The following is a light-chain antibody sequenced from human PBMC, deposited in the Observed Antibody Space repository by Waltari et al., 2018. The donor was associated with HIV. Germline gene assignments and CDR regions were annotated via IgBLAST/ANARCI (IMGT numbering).Light chain of an antibody. J-gene: IGLJ2*01. CDR3: QSYDNSLSNVV. Sequence: QSVLTQLPSVSGAPGQRVTISCTGSNSNIGAGYDAHWYQQLPGSAPKLLMFDNRKRPSGVPDRFSGSKSGTSASLVITGLQTADEAVYYCQSYDNSLSNVVFGGGTKLIVL. CDR1: NSNIGAGYD. CDR2: DNR. V-gene: IGLV1-40*01.